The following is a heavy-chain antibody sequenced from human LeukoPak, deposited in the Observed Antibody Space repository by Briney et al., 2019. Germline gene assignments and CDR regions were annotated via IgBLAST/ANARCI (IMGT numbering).Heavy chain of an antibody. V-gene: IGHV4-34*01. Sequence: ETLSLTCAVYGGSFSGYYWSWIRQPPGKGLEWIGEINHSGSTNYNPSLKSRVTISVDTSKNHFSLKLSSVTAADTAVYYCAREVGYSYGHYYYYMDVWGKGTTVTVSS. J-gene: IGHJ6*03. CDR2: INHSGST. CDR1: GGSFSGYY. D-gene: IGHD5-18*01. CDR3: AREVGYSYGHYYYYMDV.